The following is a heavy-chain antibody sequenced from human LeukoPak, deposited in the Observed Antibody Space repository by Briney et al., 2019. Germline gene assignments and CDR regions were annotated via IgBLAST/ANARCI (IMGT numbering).Heavy chain of an antibody. CDR2: ISSSSSYI. J-gene: IGHJ4*02. V-gene: IGHV3-21*01. Sequence: GGSLRLSCAASGFTFSSYSMNWVRQAPGKGLEWVSSISSSSSYIYCADSVKGRFTISRDNAKNSLYLQMNSLRAEDTAVYYCARDRVAVAGTPEFDYWGQGTLVTVSS. D-gene: IGHD6-19*01. CDR3: ARDRVAVAGTPEFDY. CDR1: GFTFSSYS.